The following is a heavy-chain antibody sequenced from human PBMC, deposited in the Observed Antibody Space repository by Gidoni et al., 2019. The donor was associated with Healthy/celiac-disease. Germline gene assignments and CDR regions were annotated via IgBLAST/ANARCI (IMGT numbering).Heavy chain of an antibody. CDR2: IYYSGST. V-gene: IGHV4-39*01. CDR1: GGSISSSSYY. D-gene: IGHD2-21*02. J-gene: IGHJ4*02. CDR3: AGPNVVVTALGYY. Sequence: QLQLQESGPGLVKPSETLSLTCTVSGGSISSSSYYWGWIRQPPGKGLEWIGSIYYSGSTYYNPSLKSRVTISVDTSKNQFSLKLSSVTAADTAVYYCAGPNVVVTALGYYWGQGTLVTVSS.